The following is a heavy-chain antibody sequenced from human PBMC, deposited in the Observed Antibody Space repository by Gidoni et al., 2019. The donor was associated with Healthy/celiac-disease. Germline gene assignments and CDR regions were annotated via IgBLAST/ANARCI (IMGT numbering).Heavy chain of an antibody. CDR3: AKEGGYSYGQAHYYYSYMDV. Sequence: EVQLVESGGGLVQPGRSLRLSCAASGFTFDDQAMHCVRQAPGKGLEWVSGISWNSGSIGYADSVKGRFTISSDNAKNSLYLQMNSLRAEDTALYYCAKEGGYSYGQAHYYYSYMDVWGKGTTVTVSS. V-gene: IGHV3-9*01. CDR1: GFTFDDQA. D-gene: IGHD5-18*01. CDR2: ISWNSGSI. J-gene: IGHJ6*03.